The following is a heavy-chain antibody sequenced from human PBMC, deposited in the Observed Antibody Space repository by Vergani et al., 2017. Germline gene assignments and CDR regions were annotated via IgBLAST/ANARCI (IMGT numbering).Heavy chain of an antibody. CDR2: ISYDGSNK. V-gene: IGHV3-30*01. CDR1: GFTFSSYA. CDR3: ARETADGLHFDY. J-gene: IGHJ4*02. Sequence: QVQLVESGGGVVQPGRSLRLSCAASGFTFSSYAMHWVRQAPGKGLEWVAVISYDGSNKYYADSVKGRFTISRDNSKNTLYLQMNSLRAEDTAVYYCARETADGLHFDYWGQGTLVTVSS. D-gene: IGHD5-24*01.